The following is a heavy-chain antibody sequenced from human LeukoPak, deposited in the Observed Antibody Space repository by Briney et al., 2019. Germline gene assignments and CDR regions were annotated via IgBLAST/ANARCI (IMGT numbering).Heavy chain of an antibody. CDR2: ISSSSSYI. D-gene: IGHD2-2*01. CDR1: GFTFSSYS. V-gene: IGHV3-21*01. Sequence: PGGSLRLSCAASGFTFSSYSMNWVRQTPGKGLEWVSSISSSSSYIYYADSVKGRFTISGDNAKNSLYLQMNSLRAEDTAVYYCARDPLSGDAFDIWGQGTMVTVSS. CDR3: ARDPLSGDAFDI. J-gene: IGHJ3*02.